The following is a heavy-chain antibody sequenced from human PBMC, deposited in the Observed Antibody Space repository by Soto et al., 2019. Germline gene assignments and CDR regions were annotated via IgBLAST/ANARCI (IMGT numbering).Heavy chain of an antibody. D-gene: IGHD3-10*01. J-gene: IGHJ5*02. CDR2: INHSGST. Sequence: SETLSLTCAVYGGSFSGYDWTWIRQPPGKGLEWIGEINHSGSTHYNPSLKSRVTISVDTSKNQFSLTLSSVCAADTAVYYCARGQRGYYGSVRSNWLDPWGQGALVTVSS. CDR3: ARGQRGYYGSVRSNWLDP. CDR1: GGSFSGYD. V-gene: IGHV4-34*01.